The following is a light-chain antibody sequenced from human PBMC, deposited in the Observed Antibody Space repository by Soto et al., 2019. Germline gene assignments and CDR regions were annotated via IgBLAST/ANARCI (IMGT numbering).Light chain of an antibody. CDR1: QSISSY. Sequence: DIQMTQSPSSLSASVGDRVTITCRASQSISSYLNWYQQKPGKAPKLLIYKASSLESGVPSRFSGSGSGTEFTLTISSLQPDDFATYYCQQYNSYVWTFGQGTKVDIK. V-gene: IGKV1-5*03. CDR3: QQYNSYVWT. J-gene: IGKJ1*01. CDR2: KAS.